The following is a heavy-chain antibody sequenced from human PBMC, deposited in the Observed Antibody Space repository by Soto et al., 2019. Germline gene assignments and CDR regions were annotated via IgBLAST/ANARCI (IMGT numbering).Heavy chain of an antibody. CDR3: ATDQTREGTYDGNSLDY. CDR2: IIPIFGTT. D-gene: IGHD5-12*01. Sequence: QVQVVQSGAEVKRPGSSVKVSCTASGGTFSNHAINWVRQAPGQGLEWMGVIIPIFGTTDYAQEFQGRVSFTADESTTTAYMELSSLRSEYTAMYYCATDQTREGTYDGNSLDYWGQGTLLTVSS. J-gene: IGHJ4*02. CDR1: GGTFSNHA. V-gene: IGHV1-69*12.